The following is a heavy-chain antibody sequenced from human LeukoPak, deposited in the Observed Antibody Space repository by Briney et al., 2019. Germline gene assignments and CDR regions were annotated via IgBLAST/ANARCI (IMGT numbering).Heavy chain of an antibody. Sequence: SETLSLTCAVNGESFSGYFWSWIRLPPGKGLEGIGEINHSGNTNYNPSLKSRVTISIDTSQNHSSLKLSSVTAADTAVYYCAVVVPTPRKYNTGWSIDFWGQGTLVTVSS. D-gene: IGHD6-19*01. V-gene: IGHV4-34*01. J-gene: IGHJ4*02. CDR1: GESFSGYF. CDR3: AVVVPTPRKYNTGWSIDF. CDR2: INHSGNT.